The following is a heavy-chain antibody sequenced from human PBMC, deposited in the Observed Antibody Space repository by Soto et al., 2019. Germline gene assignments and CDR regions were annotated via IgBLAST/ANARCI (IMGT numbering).Heavy chain of an antibody. J-gene: IGHJ3*02. CDR1: GLPFSSNW. CDR2: MDQEGSHK. V-gene: IGHV3-7*01. Sequence: PGGSLRLSCAASGLPFSSNWMSWVRQAPGKGLEWVANMDQEGSHKYYVDSAKGRFTISRDNAKNSLYLQMNSLRAEDTAVYYCARGIAMVRGVGSFDIWGQGTMVTVSS. D-gene: IGHD3-10*01. CDR3: ARGIAMVRGVGSFDI.